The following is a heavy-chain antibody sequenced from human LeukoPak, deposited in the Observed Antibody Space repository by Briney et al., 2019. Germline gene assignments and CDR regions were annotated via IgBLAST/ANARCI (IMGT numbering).Heavy chain of an antibody. CDR3: ARGVGEWELPPFYYFDY. J-gene: IGHJ4*02. D-gene: IGHD1-26*01. CDR1: GFIFSSYW. V-gene: IGHV3-74*01. CDR2: INSDGSST. Sequence: GGSLRLSCAASGFIFSSYWMHWVRQAPGKGLVWVSRINSDGSSTSYADSVKGRFTISRDNAKNTLYLQMNSLRAEDTAVYYCARGVGEWELPPFYYFDYWGQGTLVTVSS.